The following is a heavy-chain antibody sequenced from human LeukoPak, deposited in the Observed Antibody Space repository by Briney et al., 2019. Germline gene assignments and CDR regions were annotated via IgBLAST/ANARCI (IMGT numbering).Heavy chain of an antibody. J-gene: IGHJ4*02. D-gene: IGHD2-21*01. CDR3: ARVSVTGCPDWVY. V-gene: IGHV1-2*02. CDR2: INPNTSDT. Sequence: ASVKVSCKASGYTFTGHYMHWVRQAPGQGLEWMGWINPNTSDTNYAQKFQGRVTMTIDTSISTAYMEMSSLRSDDMAVYYCARVSVTGCPDWVYWGQGTLVTVSS. CDR1: GYTFTGHY.